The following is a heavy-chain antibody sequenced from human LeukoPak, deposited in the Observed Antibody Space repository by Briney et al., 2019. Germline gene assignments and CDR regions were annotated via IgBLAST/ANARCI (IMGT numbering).Heavy chain of an antibody. V-gene: IGHV3-48*04. Sequence: PGGSLRLSCEASGFTFSSYSMNWVRQAPGKGLEWVSYISSSSSTIYYADSVKGRFTISRDNAKKSLYLQINSLRAEDTAVYYCARVTRGGYDGYFDYWGQGTLVTVSS. D-gene: IGHD5-12*01. J-gene: IGHJ4*02. CDR1: GFTFSSYS. CDR3: ARVTRGGYDGYFDY. CDR2: ISSSSSTI.